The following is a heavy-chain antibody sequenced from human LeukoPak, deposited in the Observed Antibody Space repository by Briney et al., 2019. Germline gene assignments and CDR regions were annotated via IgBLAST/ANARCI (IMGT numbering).Heavy chain of an antibody. Sequence: PSETLSLTCAVYGGSFSGYYWSWIRQPPGKGLEWIGEINHSGSTNYNPSLKSRVTISVDTSKNQFSLKLSSLTAADAAVYYCARVGPSSGWYRGGYYFDYWGQGTLVTVSS. V-gene: IGHV4-34*01. CDR3: ARVGPSSGWYRGGYYFDY. CDR1: GGSFSGYY. D-gene: IGHD6-19*01. J-gene: IGHJ4*02. CDR2: INHSGST.